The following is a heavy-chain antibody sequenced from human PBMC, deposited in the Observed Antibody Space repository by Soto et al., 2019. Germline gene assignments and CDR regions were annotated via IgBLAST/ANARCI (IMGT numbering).Heavy chain of an antibody. CDR1: GFSFSAYY. Sequence: QVHLVESGGDLVKPGGSLRLSCVASGFSFSAYYMSWFRQAPGKGPEFISYISGTGHGPNYADSVKGRFTISRDNAKNSLYLQMNTLRVEDTGVYYCAMPTRMPVNWGQGTLVTVSS. J-gene: IGHJ4*02. V-gene: IGHV3-11*06. CDR2: ISGTGHGP. CDR3: AMPTRMPVN. D-gene: IGHD2-2*01.